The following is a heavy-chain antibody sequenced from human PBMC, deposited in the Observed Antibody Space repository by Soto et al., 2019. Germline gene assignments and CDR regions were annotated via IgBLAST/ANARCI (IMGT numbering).Heavy chain of an antibody. J-gene: IGHJ6*02. CDR3: TTDPAMVGGEYGMDL. CDR1: GFTFTNAY. D-gene: IGHD2-8*01. Sequence: EAQLVESGGGLAKPGGSLRLSCEVSGFTFTNAYMSWVRQAPGKGLEWVGRIKTKAAGGTTEYAAPVKGRLITSRDDSRNSLYQEMNSLKSEDTAVYYCTTDPAMVGGEYGMDLWGQGTTVTVSS. CDR2: IKTKAAGGTT. V-gene: IGHV3-15*01.